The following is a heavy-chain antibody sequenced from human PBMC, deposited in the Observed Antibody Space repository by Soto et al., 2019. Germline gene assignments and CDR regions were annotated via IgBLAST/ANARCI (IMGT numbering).Heavy chain of an antibody. D-gene: IGHD3-10*01. CDR3: ARGSSSSIINCFDP. V-gene: IGHV1-69*06. CDR2: ITPIFGEP. CDR1: GGPFSSYA. J-gene: IGHJ5*02. Sequence: QVQLEQSGAELKKPGSSVKVSCKASGGPFSSYAINWVRQAPGQGLEWMGGITPIFGEPKYAQKFQGRVTMTADIATSTAYMELSSLRSDDTAVYFCARGSSSSIINCFDPWGQGTLVPVSS.